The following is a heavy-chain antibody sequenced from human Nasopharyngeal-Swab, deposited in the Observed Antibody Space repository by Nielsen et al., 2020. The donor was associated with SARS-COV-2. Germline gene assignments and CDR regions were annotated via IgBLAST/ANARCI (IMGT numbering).Heavy chain of an antibody. Sequence: SETLSLTCTVSGGSISSGGYYWSWIRQHPGKGLEWIGYIYYSGSTYYNQYLKSRVTISVDTSKNQFSLKLSSVTAADTAVYYCARGTRGYSLHWYFDLWGRGTLVTVSS. J-gene: IGHJ2*01. D-gene: IGHD3-22*01. CDR1: GGSISSGGYY. CDR2: IYYSGST. V-gene: IGHV4-31*03. CDR3: ARGTRGYSLHWYFDL.